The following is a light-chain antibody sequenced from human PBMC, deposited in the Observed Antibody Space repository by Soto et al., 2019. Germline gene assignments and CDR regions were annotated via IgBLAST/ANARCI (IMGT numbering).Light chain of an antibody. J-gene: IGKJ1*01. CDR3: QQYNNWPRT. CDR1: QTVSITY. V-gene: IGKV3-15*01. CDR2: GAS. Sequence: TQSPGTLSLSPGDRAALSCRASQTVSITYLTWYQQKPGQAPRLLIYGASTRATGIPDRLSGSGSGTELNLTISSLQSEDFAVYYCQQYNNWPRTCGQGTKVDIK.